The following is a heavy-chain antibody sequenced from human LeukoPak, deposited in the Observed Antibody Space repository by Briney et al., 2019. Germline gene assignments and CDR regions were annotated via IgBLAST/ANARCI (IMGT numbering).Heavy chain of an antibody. CDR2: IYSGGST. Sequence: GGSLRLSCAASGFTFSRYSMNWVRQAPGKGLEWVSVIYSGGSTYYADSVKGRFTISRDNSKNTLYLQMNSLRAEDTAVYYCAREIPTHYYDSSGHDYWGQGTLVTVSS. CDR1: GFTFSRYS. CDR3: AREIPTHYYDSSGHDY. D-gene: IGHD3-22*01. V-gene: IGHV3-53*01. J-gene: IGHJ4*02.